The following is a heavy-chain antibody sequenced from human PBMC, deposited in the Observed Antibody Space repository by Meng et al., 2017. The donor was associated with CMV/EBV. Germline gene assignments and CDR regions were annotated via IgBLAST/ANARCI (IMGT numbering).Heavy chain of an antibody. D-gene: IGHD4-23*01. CDR1: GGSISSSSYY. V-gene: IGHV4-39*07. Sequence: GPGLVTPSQTLSLTCTVSGGSISSSSYYWGWISQPPGKGLEWIGSIYYSGSTYYNPSLKSRVTISVDTSKNQFSLKLSSVTAADTAVYYCARDPSLRWIDYWGQGTLVTVAS. J-gene: IGHJ4*02. CDR3: ARDPSLRWIDY. CDR2: IYYSGST.